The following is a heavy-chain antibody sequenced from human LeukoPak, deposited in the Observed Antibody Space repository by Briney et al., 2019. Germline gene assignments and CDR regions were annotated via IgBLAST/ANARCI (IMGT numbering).Heavy chain of an antibody. D-gene: IGHD2-15*01. J-gene: IGHJ5*02. CDR2: IYYSGTT. CDR1: DDSISNNNYY. V-gene: IGHV4-39*07. CDR3: ARHRNVVVVAPFDP. Sequence: PSETLSLTCTVSDDSISNNNYYWGWIRQPPGKGLEWIGSIYYSGTTYYNPSLKSRVTISVDTSKNQFSLKLSSVTAADTAVYYCARHRNVVVVAPFDPWGQGTLVTVSS.